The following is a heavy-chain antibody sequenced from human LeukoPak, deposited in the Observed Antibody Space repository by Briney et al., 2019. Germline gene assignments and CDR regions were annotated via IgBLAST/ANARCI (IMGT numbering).Heavy chain of an antibody. J-gene: IGHJ6*03. CDR2: INSDGSST. CDR3: ARSIRARYYMDV. CDR1: GFTFSSYW. V-gene: IGHV3-74*01. Sequence: GGSLRLSCAASGFTFSSYWMHWARQAPGKGLVWVSRINSDGSSTSCADSVKGRFTISRDNAKNTLYLQMNSLRAEDTAVYYCARSIRARYYMDVWGKGTTVTVSS.